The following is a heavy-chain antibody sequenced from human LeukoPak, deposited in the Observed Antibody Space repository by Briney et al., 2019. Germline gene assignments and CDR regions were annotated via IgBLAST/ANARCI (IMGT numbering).Heavy chain of an antibody. CDR3: AKAQPPITMIVVVTYFDP. CDR1: GFTFRSYA. V-gene: IGHV3-23*01. J-gene: IGHJ5*02. CDR2: ISGSGGST. D-gene: IGHD3-22*01. Sequence: GGSLRLSCAASGFTFRSYAMSWVRQAPGKGLGWVSAISGSGGSTHYAASVKGRFTISRDNAKNTLYPQMNSLRAEDTAVYYCAKAQPPITMIVVVTYFDPGGKGTLVTVSS.